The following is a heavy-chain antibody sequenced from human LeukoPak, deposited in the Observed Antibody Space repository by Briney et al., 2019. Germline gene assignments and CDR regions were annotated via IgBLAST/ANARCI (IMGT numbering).Heavy chain of an antibody. CDR3: VSPRGFSYGYFDY. V-gene: IGHV4-39*01. CDR2: IYYSKNT. D-gene: IGHD5-18*01. Sequence: SETLSLTCTVSVDSISSSSAYWGWIRQPPGKGLEWIGSIYYSKNTYYNPSLKSRVTISADTSKNQFSLTLGSVSATDTAVYYCVSPRGFSYGYFDYWGQGTLVTVSS. J-gene: IGHJ4*02. CDR1: VDSISSSSAY.